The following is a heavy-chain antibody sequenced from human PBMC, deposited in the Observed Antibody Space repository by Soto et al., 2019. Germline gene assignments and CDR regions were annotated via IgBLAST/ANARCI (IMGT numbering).Heavy chain of an antibody. V-gene: IGHV3-30*18. D-gene: IGHD6-19*01. J-gene: IGHJ4*02. CDR2: ISYDGSNK. CDR3: AKIAVAGKHAIDY. CDR1: GFTFSSYG. Sequence: QVQLVESGGGVVQPGRSLRLSCAASGFTFSSYGMHWVRQAPGKGLEWVAVISYDGSNKYYADSVKGRFTISRDNSKNTLYLQMNSLRAEDTAVYYCAKIAVAGKHAIDYWGQGTLVTVSS.